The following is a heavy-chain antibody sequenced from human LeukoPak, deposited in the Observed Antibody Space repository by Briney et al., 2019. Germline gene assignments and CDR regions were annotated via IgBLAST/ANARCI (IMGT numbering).Heavy chain of an antibody. V-gene: IGHV1-69*13. J-gene: IGHJ5*02. Sequence: GASVKVSCKASGGTFSSYAISWVRQAPGQGLEWMGGIIPIFGTANYAQKFQGRVTITADESTSTAYMELSSLRSEDTAVYYCATSDSSGPNWFDPWGQGTLVTVSS. CDR3: ATSDSSGPNWFDP. D-gene: IGHD3-22*01. CDR1: GGTFSSYA. CDR2: IIPIFGTA.